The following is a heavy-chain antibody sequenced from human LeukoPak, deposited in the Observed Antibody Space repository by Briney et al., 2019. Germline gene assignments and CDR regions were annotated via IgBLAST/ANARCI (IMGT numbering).Heavy chain of an antibody. V-gene: IGHV4-39*07. CDR3: ARKQTGTMYDV. J-gene: IGHJ4*02. CDR2: FSSGGSA. CDR1: GGSISSSSYY. Sequence: SETLSLTCIVPGGSISSSSYYWAWIRQSPGKGLEWIGTFSSGGSAYYNPSLTSRVSIPKDTSDNQFSLRLYSVTAADTAVYYRARKQTGTMYDVWGQGAQVTVSS. D-gene: IGHD1-7*01.